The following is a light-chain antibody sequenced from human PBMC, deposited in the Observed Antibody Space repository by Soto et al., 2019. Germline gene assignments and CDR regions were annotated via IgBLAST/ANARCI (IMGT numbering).Light chain of an antibody. CDR3: QKYNSAPRT. CDR1: QGIGNY. V-gene: IGKV1-27*01. CDR2: AAS. Sequence: DIQMTQSPSSLSASLGDRVTITCRASQGIGNYLAWYQLQPGKVPKLLIYAASTLQSGVPSRFSGSGSGTDFTLTISSPQPEDVATYFCQKYNSAPRTFGQGTKVEI. J-gene: IGKJ1*01.